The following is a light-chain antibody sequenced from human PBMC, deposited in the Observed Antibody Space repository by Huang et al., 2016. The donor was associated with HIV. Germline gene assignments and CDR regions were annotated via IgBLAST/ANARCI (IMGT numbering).Light chain of an antibody. CDR2: GAS. CDR1: QGIDTY. Sequence: DSELTKSPSSLSASIGDTVTITCRASQGIDTYLAWYQQKPGKVPELLIYGASTLQPGIPSRFSGSGSETDFSLTINNLQPEDVATYFCQRYNSAPLTFGGGTKVAIK. V-gene: IGKV1-27*01. J-gene: IGKJ4*01. CDR3: QRYNSAPLT.